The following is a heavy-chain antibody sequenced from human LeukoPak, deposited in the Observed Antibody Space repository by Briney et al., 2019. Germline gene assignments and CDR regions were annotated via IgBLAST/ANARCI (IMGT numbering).Heavy chain of an antibody. CDR3: ARVAAAGPNWFDP. CDR2: IYYSGST. CDR1: GGSVSSYY. Sequence: SETLSLTCTVSGGSVSSYYWSWIRQPPGKGLEWIGYIYYSGSTNYNPSLKSRVTISVDTSKNQFSLKLSSVTAADTAVYYCARVAAAGPNWFDPWGQGTLVTVSS. D-gene: IGHD6-13*01. V-gene: IGHV4-59*02. J-gene: IGHJ5*02.